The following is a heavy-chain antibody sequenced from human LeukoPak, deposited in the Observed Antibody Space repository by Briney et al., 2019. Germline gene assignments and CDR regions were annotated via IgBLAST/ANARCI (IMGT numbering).Heavy chain of an antibody. CDR1: GGSISSSNW. CDR2: IYHSGST. V-gene: IGHV4-4*02. CDR3: ATDSSGAISPMDV. Sequence: KPSETLSLTCAVSGGSISSSNWWSWVRQPPGKGLEWIGEIYHSGSTNYNPSLKSRVTISVDKSKNQFSLKLSSVTAADTAVYYCATDSSGAISPMDVWGQGTTVTVSS. J-gene: IGHJ6*02. D-gene: IGHD3-22*01.